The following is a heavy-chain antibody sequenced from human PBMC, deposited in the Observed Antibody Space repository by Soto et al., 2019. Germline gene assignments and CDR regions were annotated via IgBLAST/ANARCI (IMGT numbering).Heavy chain of an antibody. CDR3: ARGHITMVRGVMNHNWFDP. D-gene: IGHD3-10*01. Sequence: QVQLQQWGAGLLKPSETLSLTCAVYGGSFSGYYWSWIRQPPGKGLEWIGEINHSGSTNYNPSLKSRVTISVDTSKNQFSLKLSSVTAAYTAVYYCARGHITMVRGVMNHNWFDPWGQGTLVTVSS. CDR1: GGSFSGYY. J-gene: IGHJ5*02. V-gene: IGHV4-34*01. CDR2: INHSGST.